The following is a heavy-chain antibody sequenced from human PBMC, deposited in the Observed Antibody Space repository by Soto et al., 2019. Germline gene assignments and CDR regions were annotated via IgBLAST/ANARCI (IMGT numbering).Heavy chain of an antibody. CDR3: AISKAGYCSGGSCYAFDY. V-gene: IGHV4-34*01. J-gene: IGHJ4*02. CDR1: GGPFSGYY. D-gene: IGHD2-15*01. CDR2: INHSGST. Sequence: SETLSLTCAVYGGPFSGYYWSWIRQPPGKGLEWIGEINHSGSTNYNPSLKSRVTISVDTSKNQFSLKLSSVTAADTAVYYCAISKAGYCSGGSCYAFDYWGQGTLVTVSS.